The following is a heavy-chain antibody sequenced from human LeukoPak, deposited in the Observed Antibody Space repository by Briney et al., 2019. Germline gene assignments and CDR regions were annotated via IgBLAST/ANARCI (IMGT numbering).Heavy chain of an antibody. Sequence: SVRVSCKASGFTFTSTAVQWVRQARGQRLEWIGWILVGSGNTNYAQMFQERVTLTWDVSTSTAYMVLSSLRSEDTAIYYCASDPPYTSSSAWWGQGTLVTVSS. CDR1: GFTFTSTA. V-gene: IGHV1-58*01. D-gene: IGHD2-2*01. J-gene: IGHJ4*02. CDR3: ASDPPYTSSSAW. CDR2: ILVGSGNT.